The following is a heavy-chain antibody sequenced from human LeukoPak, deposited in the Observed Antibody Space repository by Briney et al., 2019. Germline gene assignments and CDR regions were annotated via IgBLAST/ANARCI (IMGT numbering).Heavy chain of an antibody. CDR1: GGSVSSGSYY. CDR3: ARDAAAGKVDV. Sequence: SETLSLTCTVSGGSVSSGSYYWSWIRQPPGKGLEWIGYIYYSGSTNYNPSLKSRVTISVDTSKNQFSLKLSSVTAADTAVYYCARDAAAGKVDVWGQGTRVTVSS. CDR2: IYYSGST. D-gene: IGHD6-13*01. V-gene: IGHV4-61*01. J-gene: IGHJ6*02.